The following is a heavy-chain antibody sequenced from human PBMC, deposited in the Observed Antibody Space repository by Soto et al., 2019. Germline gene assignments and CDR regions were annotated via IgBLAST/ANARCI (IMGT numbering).Heavy chain of an antibody. CDR2: MKPDSDNT. V-gene: IGHV1-8*01. CDR1: GYTFSSYD. D-gene: IGHD1-26*01. Sequence: QVQLVQSGAEVKKPGASVKVSCKASGYTFSSYDINWVRQATGQGLEWMGWMKPDSDNTGYAQKFQGRVTMTRNTSISTAYMELSNLTSDDTAMYYCVRGHRQSGIYTGDSWGQGTLFTVSS. J-gene: IGHJ4*02. CDR3: VRGHRQSGIYTGDS.